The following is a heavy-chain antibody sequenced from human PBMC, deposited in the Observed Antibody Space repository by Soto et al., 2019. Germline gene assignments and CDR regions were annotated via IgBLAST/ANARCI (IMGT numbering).Heavy chain of an antibody. Sequence: QVQLQESGPGLVRPSETLSLTCTVSDASIRSYYWSWIRQPPGKGLEWIGFIHHSGSTNYNPSLKSRPTPSVDTTKNQFSLKLGSVTAADTAVYYCTRGDSSSWRPHFDYWGQGTLVTVSS. CDR2: IHHSGST. D-gene: IGHD6-13*01. CDR1: DASIRSYY. J-gene: IGHJ4*02. CDR3: TRGDSSSWRPHFDY. V-gene: IGHV4-59*01.